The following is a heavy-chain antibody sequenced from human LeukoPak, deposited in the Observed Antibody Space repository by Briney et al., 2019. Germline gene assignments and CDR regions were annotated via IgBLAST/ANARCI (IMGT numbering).Heavy chain of an antibody. CDR1: GFTFSSYG. CDR2: ISYDGSNK. D-gene: IGHD5-24*01. J-gene: IGHJ4*02. V-gene: IGHV3-30*03. Sequence: PGGSLRPSCAASGFTFSSYGMHWVRQAPGKGLEWVALISYDGSNKYYADSVKGRFTISRDNSKNTLYLQMNSLKTEDTAVYYCTRHWKFGMATIPFDYWGQGTLVTVSS. CDR3: TRHWKFGMATIPFDY.